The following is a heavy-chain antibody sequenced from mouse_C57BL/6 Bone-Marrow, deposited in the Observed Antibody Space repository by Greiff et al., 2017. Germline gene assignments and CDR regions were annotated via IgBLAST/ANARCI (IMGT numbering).Heavy chain of an antibody. V-gene: IGHV1-81*01. CDR3: AREGDYYYGSSYGY. CDR1: GYTFTSYG. J-gene: IGHJ2*01. D-gene: IGHD1-1*01. CDR2: IYPRSGNT. Sequence: QVQLQQSGAELARPGASVKLSCKASGYTFTSYGISWVKQRTGQGLEWIGEIYPRSGNTYYNETFKGKATLTADKSSSTAYMELRSLTSEDSAVYFCAREGDYYYGSSYGYWGQGTTLTVSS.